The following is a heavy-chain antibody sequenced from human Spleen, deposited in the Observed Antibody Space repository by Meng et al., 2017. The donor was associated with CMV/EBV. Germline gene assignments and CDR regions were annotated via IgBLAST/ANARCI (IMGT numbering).Heavy chain of an antibody. CDR2: INPSSGGT. CDR3: ARVGHGVGYRFDS. Sequence: ASVKVSCKASGYTFTAYYLHWVRQAPGQGPEWMGWINPSSGGTNYAQKFQGRVTMTRDTSISTVYMELSRLRSDDTAVYYCARVGHGVGYRFDSWGQGTLVTVSP. J-gene: IGHJ4*02. D-gene: IGHD2-8*01. V-gene: IGHV1-2*02. CDR1: GYTFTAYY.